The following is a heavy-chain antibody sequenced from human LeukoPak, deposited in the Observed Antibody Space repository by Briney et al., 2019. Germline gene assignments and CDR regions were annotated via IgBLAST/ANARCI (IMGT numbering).Heavy chain of an antibody. V-gene: IGHV1-46*01. CDR2: INPSAGST. D-gene: IGHD5-24*01. Sequence: ASVKVSCKASGYTFTSYYIHWVRRAPGQGLEWMGIINPSAGSTTFAQDFQGRVTMTEDTSTDTAYMGLSSLRSEDTAVYYCATGFRRGRWLQSPFDYWGQGTLVTVSS. CDR1: GYTFTSYY. CDR3: ATGFRRGRWLQSPFDY. J-gene: IGHJ4*02.